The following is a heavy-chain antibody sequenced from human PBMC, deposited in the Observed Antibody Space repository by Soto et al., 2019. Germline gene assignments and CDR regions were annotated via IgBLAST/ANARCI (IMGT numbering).Heavy chain of an antibody. V-gene: IGHV3-21*01. Sequence: VWSLRLSCAASGFTFSSYSMNWVRQAPGKGLYWVSSISSSSSYIYYAYSVKGRFTISRDNAKNSLYLQMNSLRAEDTAVYYCARASGGYYYDSSGYYIFDYWGQGTLVTVSS. CDR1: GFTFSSYS. D-gene: IGHD3-22*01. CDR2: ISSSSSYI. CDR3: ARASGGYYYDSSGYYIFDY. J-gene: IGHJ4*02.